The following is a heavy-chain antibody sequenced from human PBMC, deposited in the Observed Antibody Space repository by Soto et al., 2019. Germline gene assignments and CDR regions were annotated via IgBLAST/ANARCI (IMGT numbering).Heavy chain of an antibody. CDR1: GYTFTSYG. Sequence: ASVKVSCKASGYTFTSYGISWVRQAPGQGLEWMGWISAYNGNTNYAQKLQGRVTMTTDTSTSTAYMELGSLRSDDTAVYYCARGEYYYGSGSYYNMGYSSKYNWFDPWGQGTLVTVSS. J-gene: IGHJ5*02. CDR2: ISAYNGNT. V-gene: IGHV1-18*01. CDR3: ARGEYYYGSGSYYNMGYSSKYNWFDP. D-gene: IGHD3-10*01.